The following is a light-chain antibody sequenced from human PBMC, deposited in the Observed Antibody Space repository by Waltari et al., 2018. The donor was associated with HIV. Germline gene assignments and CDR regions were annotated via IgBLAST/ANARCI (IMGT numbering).Light chain of an antibody. CDR2: AAS. Sequence: DLHLTQSPSFLSASGGDRVTIPCRASQGISNYLAWYQQKPGRAPKLLIYAASTLRSGVPSRFSGGGSGTEFTLTISSLQPEDFASYYCQQLNNIPYTFGQGTRLEIK. V-gene: IGKV1-9*01. CDR3: QQLNNIPYT. J-gene: IGKJ2*01. CDR1: QGISNY.